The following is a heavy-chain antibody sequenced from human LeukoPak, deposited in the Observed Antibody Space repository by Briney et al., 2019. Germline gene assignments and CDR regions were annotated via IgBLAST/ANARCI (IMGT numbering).Heavy chain of an antibody. V-gene: IGHV4-38-2*01. D-gene: IGHD6-13*01. J-gene: IGHJ4*02. CDR1: GYSISSGYY. CDR3: ARGIRYGNDF. CDR2: IFHSGST. Sequence: SETLSLTCAVSGYSISSGYYWGWIRQSPGKGLEWIGSIFHSGSTYFNPSLKSRVTISVDTSKNQFSLSLTSVTAADTAVYYCARGIRYGNDFWGQGTLVTVSS.